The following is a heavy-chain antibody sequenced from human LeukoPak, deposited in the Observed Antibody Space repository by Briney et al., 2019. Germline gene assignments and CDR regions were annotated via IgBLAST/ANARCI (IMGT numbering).Heavy chain of an antibody. D-gene: IGHD3-10*01. CDR1: GGSFSGYY. V-gene: IGHV4-34*01. CDR3: ARTGRSFGGPNWFDP. Sequence: SETLSLTCAVYGGSFSGYYWSWIRQPPGKGLEWIGEINHSGSTNYNPSLKSRVTISVDTSKNQFSLKLSSVTAADTAVYYCARTGRSFGGPNWFDPWGQGTLVTVSS. J-gene: IGHJ5*02. CDR2: INHSGST.